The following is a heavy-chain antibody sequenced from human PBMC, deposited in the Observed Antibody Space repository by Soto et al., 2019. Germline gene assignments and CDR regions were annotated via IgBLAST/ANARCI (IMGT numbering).Heavy chain of an antibody. CDR3: ARGGIYDFWSGYPYYYYYYGMDV. D-gene: IGHD3-3*01. J-gene: IGHJ6*01. CDR1: GGTFSSYA. V-gene: IGHV1-69*13. Sequence: GASVKVSCKASGGTFSSYAISWVRQAPGQGLEWMGGIIPIFGTANYAQKFQGRVTITADESTSTAYMELSSLRSEDTAVYYCARGGIYDFWSGYPYYYYYYGMDVWGQGTTVTVSS. CDR2: IIPIFGTA.